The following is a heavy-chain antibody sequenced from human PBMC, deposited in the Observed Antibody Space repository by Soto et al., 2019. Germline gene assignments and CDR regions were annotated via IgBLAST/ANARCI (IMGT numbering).Heavy chain of an antibody. J-gene: IGHJ6*03. D-gene: IGHD4-17*01. V-gene: IGHV3-15*01. CDR2: IKSKTDGRTT. Sequence: EVQLVESGGGLVKPGGSLRHSCAASGFTFSNAWMSWVRQAPGKGLEWVGRIKSKTDGRTTDYAAPVKGRFTISRDDSNNTLYLQMNSLKTEDTAVYYCTTDRSGDYLYYYYYMDVWGKGTTVTVSS. CDR1: GFTFSNAW. CDR3: TTDRSGDYLYYYYYMDV.